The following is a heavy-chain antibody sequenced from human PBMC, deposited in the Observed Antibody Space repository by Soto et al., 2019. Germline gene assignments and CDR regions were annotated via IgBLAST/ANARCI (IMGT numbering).Heavy chain of an antibody. CDR1: GGSVSSKSAA. J-gene: IGHJ3*02. CDR2: TYYRSKWYN. D-gene: IGHD1-7*01. CDR3: AKSGITGTTLAFDI. Sequence: SQTLSLTCAISGGSVSSKSAAWNCIRQSPSRGLEWLGRTYYRSKWYNDYAVSVKSRITINPDTSKNQFSLQLNSVTPEDTAVYYCAKSGITGTTLAFDICGQGTMVTVSS. V-gene: IGHV6-1*01.